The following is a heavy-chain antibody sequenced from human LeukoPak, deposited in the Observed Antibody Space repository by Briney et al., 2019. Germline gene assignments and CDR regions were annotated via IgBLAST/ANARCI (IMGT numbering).Heavy chain of an antibody. CDR3: ARDQGIRFLEWLFDY. D-gene: IGHD3-3*01. CDR2: INPNSGGT. Sequence: ASVKVSYRASGYTFTVYYMHWVRQARGQGREGMGWINPNSGGTNYTQKFQGRVTMTRDTSISTAYMELSRLRSDDTAVYYCARDQGIRFLEWLFDYWGQGTLVTVSS. V-gene: IGHV1-2*02. CDR1: GYTFTVYY. J-gene: IGHJ4*02.